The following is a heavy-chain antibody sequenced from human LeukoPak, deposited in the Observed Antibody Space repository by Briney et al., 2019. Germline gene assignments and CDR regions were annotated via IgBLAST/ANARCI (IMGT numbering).Heavy chain of an antibody. D-gene: IGHD3-9*01. J-gene: IGHJ3*02. CDR2: IYTSGST. Sequence: SETLSLTCTVSGGSISSYYWSWIRQPAGKGLEWIGRIYTSGSTNYNPSLKSRVTMSVDTSKNQFSLKLSSVTAADTAVYYCARAYYDILTGYFWGAFDIWGQGTMVTVSS. CDR3: ARAYYDILTGYFWGAFDI. V-gene: IGHV4-4*07. CDR1: GGSISSYY.